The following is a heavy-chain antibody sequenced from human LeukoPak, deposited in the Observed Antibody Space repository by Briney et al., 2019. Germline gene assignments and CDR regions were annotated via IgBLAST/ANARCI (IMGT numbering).Heavy chain of an antibody. J-gene: IGHJ3*02. D-gene: IGHD3-3*01. V-gene: IGHV3-23*01. CDR1: GFSFNSYA. CDR3: AKNLRFLEWANDAFDI. CDR2: ITGSGLKT. Sequence: PGGPLRLSCAGSGFSFNSYAMSWVRQAPGQGLEWVSAITGSGLKTYYADSVKGRFTISRDNSKNTLYLQMNSLRAEDTALYYCAKNLRFLEWANDAFDIWGRGTVVTVSS.